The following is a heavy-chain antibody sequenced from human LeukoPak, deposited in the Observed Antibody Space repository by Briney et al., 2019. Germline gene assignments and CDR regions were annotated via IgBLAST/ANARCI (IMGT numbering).Heavy chain of an antibody. CDR2: ISYNGST. CDR1: SGSTSSGGSY. V-gene: IGHV4-31*03. CDR3: ARAVRSYYGSGSYYIGYFDP. Sequence: SETLSLTCTVSSGSTSSGGSYWSWIRQHPGKGLEWIGYISYNGSTYYNSSLKSRVIISVDTSKNQFSLKLSSVTAADTAVYYCARAVRSYYGSGSYYIGYFDPWGQGTLVTVPS. D-gene: IGHD3-10*01. J-gene: IGHJ5*02.